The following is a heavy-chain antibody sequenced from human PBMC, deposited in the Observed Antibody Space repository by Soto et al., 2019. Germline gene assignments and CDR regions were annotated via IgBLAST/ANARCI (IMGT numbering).Heavy chain of an antibody. Sequence: GGSLRLSCAASGFTFSNDAMNWVRQAPGKGLEWVSVISGSGDSAYNADSVQGRFTISRDNSKNTLYLQMNRLRAEDTAIYYCVREDKGWYSPGAFDFWGRGKMVTVSS. D-gene: IGHD6-19*01. CDR2: ISGSGDSA. CDR1: GFTFSNDA. J-gene: IGHJ3*01. V-gene: IGHV3-23*01. CDR3: VREDKGWYSPGAFDF.